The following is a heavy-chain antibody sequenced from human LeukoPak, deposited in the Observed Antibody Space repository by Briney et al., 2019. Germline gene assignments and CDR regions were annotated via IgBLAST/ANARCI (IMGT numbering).Heavy chain of an antibody. J-gene: IGHJ4*02. CDR2: INHSGNT. CDR1: GASISSYY. D-gene: IGHD3-3*01. CDR3: AREERYYDFWRGLGD. V-gene: IGHV4-59*01. Sequence: SETLSLTCTVSGASISSYYWSWIRQPPGKGLEWIGYINHSGNTNYNPSLKSRVTISVDTSKNQFSLKLTSVTAADTAVYYCAREERYYDFWRGLGDWGQGTLVTVSS.